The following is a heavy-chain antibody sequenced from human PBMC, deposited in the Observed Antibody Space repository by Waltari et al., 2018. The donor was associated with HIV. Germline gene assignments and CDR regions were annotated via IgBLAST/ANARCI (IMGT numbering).Heavy chain of an antibody. D-gene: IGHD2-2*01. CDR1: GGSITSYY. Sequence: QVQLQESGPGLVKPSETLSLTCPVSGGSITSYYWSWIRQPPGKGLEWIGYIYYSGSTNYNPSLKSRVTISVDTSKNQFSLNVTSVTAADTAVYYCARGPTRYYFDNWGQGTLVTVSS. CDR3: ARGPTRYYFDN. CDR2: IYYSGST. J-gene: IGHJ4*02. V-gene: IGHV4-59*01.